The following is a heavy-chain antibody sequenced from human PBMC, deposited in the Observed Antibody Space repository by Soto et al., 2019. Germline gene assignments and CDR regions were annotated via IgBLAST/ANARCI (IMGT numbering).Heavy chain of an antibody. Sequence: LRLSCAASGFTFSSYAMIWVRQAPGKVLEWVSAISGSGGSTYYADSVKGRFTISRDNSKNTLYLQMNSLRAEDTAVYYCAKTTPRVLRYFDWVGTDYYYGMDVWGQGTTVTVSS. D-gene: IGHD3-9*01. CDR2: ISGSGGST. V-gene: IGHV3-23*01. CDR1: GFTFSSYA. CDR3: AKTTPRVLRYFDWVGTDYYYGMDV. J-gene: IGHJ6*02.